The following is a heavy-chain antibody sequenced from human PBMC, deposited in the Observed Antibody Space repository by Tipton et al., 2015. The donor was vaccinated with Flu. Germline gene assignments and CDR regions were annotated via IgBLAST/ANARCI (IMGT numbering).Heavy chain of an antibody. CDR1: GFTVSNHY. CDR2: IYGGATT. Sequence: SLRLSCAASGFTVSNHYMSWVRQAPGKGLEWVSVIYGGATTDYADSVRGRFTISRDDSKSIAYLQMNSLKTEDTGVYYCARGKDTIVILDSWGQGTLVTVSS. D-gene: IGHD2-21*01. V-gene: IGHV3-53*01. J-gene: IGHJ4*02. CDR3: ARGKDTIVILDS.